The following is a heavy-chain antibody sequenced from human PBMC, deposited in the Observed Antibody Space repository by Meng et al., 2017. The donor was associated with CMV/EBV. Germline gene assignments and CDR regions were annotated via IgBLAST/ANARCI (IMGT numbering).Heavy chain of an antibody. J-gene: IGHJ6*02. CDR1: GFTFDAYA. D-gene: IGHD6-6*01. Sequence: GGSLRLSCAASGFTFDAYAMHWVRQAPGKGLEWVSGISWNSGSIGYADSVKGRFTISRDNAKNSMYLQMNSLRAEDTALYYYAKVRYSSSSRGYYYYGMDVWGQGTTVTVSS. CDR2: ISWNSGSI. V-gene: IGHV3-9*01. CDR3: AKVRYSSSSRGYYYYGMDV.